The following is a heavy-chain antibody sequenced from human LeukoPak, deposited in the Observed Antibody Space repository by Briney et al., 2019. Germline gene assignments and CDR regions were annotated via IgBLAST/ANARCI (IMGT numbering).Heavy chain of an antibody. CDR1: GYSIGSISSTYY. D-gene: IGHD4-11*01. Sequence: PSETLSLTCTVSGYSIGSISSTYYWGWVRQPAGRGLEWIGRIYTRGSTNYNPSLKSRVTMTVDTSKNQFSLKLSSVTAADTAVYYCARDLGRVYSNYDWFDPWGQGTLVTVSS. V-gene: IGHV4-4*07. J-gene: IGHJ5*02. CDR2: IYTRGST. CDR3: ARDLGRVYSNYDWFDP.